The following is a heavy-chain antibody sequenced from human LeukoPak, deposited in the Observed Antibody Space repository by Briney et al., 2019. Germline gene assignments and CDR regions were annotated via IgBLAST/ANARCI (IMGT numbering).Heavy chain of an antibody. CDR3: ARVGYDGGFDY. J-gene: IGHJ4*02. CDR1: GFTFSSYD. Sequence: PGGSLRLSCAASGFTFSSYDMHWVRQATGKGLEWVSAIGTAGDTYYPGSVKGRLTLSRENAKNSLYLQMSSLRAGDTAVYYCARVGYDGGFDYWGQGTLVTVSS. CDR2: IGTAGDT. D-gene: IGHD5-12*01. V-gene: IGHV3-13*01.